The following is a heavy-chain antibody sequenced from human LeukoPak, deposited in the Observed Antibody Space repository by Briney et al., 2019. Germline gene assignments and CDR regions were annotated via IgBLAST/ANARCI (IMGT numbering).Heavy chain of an antibody. J-gene: IGHJ6*02. V-gene: IGHV3-48*01. CDR1: GFTFSSYT. CDR2: ISTSSSTV. D-gene: IGHD2-2*01. Sequence: GGSLRLSCAASGFTFSSYTMNWVRQAPGKGPEWVSYISTSSSTVYHADSVKGRFTISRDNSKNTLYLQMNSLRAEDTAVYYCARDALRARYCSSTSCYSYYYYGMDVWGQGTTVTVSS. CDR3: ARDALRARYCSSTSCYSYYYYGMDV.